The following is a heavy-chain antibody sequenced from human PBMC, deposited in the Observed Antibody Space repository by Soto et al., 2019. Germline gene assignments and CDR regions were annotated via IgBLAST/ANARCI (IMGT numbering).Heavy chain of an antibody. Sequence: SGRSLRLSCAASGFTFSTYSMNWVRQAPGKGLEWVSSISGSGNYTHYADFLRGRFTISRDNAKTSLYLQMNSLRAEDKAVYYCAREGINNYNDYYFDSLGQGTVVTVSS. CDR2: ISGSGNYT. D-gene: IGHD4-4*01. J-gene: IGHJ4*02. CDR1: GFTFSTYS. V-gene: IGHV3-21*01. CDR3: AREGINNYNDYYFDS.